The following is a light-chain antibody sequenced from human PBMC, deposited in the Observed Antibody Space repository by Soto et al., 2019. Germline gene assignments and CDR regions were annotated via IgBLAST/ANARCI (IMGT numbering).Light chain of an antibody. CDR1: QSVSSSY. Sequence: EIVLTQSPGTLSLSPGKRATLSCRASQSVSSSYLAWYQQKPGQAPRLLIYGASSRATGIPDRFSGSGSGTVFTLTISRLEPEDFAVYYCQQYGSSPSITFGQGTRLEIK. J-gene: IGKJ5*01. CDR3: QQYGSSPSIT. CDR2: GAS. V-gene: IGKV3-20*01.